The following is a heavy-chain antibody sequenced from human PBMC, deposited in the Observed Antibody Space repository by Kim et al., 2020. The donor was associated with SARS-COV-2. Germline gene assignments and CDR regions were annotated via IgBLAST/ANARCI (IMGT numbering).Heavy chain of an antibody. D-gene: IGHD3-3*01. CDR1: GGSFSGYY. J-gene: IGHJ5*02. CDR3: ARTREITIFGVVIMCTGFDP. V-gene: IGHV4-34*01. CDR2: INHSGST. Sequence: SETLSLTCAVYGGSFSGYYWSWIRQPPGKGLEWIGEINHSGSTNYNPSLKSRVTISVDTSKNQFSLKLSSVTAADTAVYYCARTREITIFGVVIMCTGFDPWGQGTLVTVSS.